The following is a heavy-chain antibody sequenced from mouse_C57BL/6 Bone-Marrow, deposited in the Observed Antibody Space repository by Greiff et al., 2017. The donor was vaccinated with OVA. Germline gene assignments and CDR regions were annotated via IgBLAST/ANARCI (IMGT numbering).Heavy chain of an antibody. CDR3: ASDGGNWGFAY. D-gene: IGHD4-1*01. CDR2: IWGVGST. Sequence: VQGVESGPGLVAPSQCLSITCTVSGFSLTSYGVDWVRQSPGKGLEWLGVIWGVGSTNYYSALISRLSISKDNSKSQVFVIMNSLQTDDTAKYYCASDGGNWGFAYWGQGTLVTVSA. V-gene: IGHV2-6*01. J-gene: IGHJ3*01. CDR1: GFSLTSYG.